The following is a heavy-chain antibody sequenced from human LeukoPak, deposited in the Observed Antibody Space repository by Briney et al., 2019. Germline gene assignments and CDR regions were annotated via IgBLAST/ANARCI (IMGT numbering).Heavy chain of an antibody. CDR2: IYYSGNT. D-gene: IGHD2-2*01. V-gene: IGHV4-31*03. CDR1: GGSISSDGYY. CDR3: ARVPSSTESFDY. Sequence: SETLSLTCTVSGGSISSDGYYWSWIRQLPGKGLEWIGFIYYSGNTYYNPSLKSRVTISVDTSKNQFSLKLSSVTAADTVIYYCARVPSSTESFDYWGQGILVTVSS. J-gene: IGHJ4*02.